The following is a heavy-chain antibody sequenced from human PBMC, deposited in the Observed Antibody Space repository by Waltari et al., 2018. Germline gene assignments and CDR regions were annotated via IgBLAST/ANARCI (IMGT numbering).Heavy chain of an antibody. CDR1: GGSISSYY. Sequence: QVQLQESGPGLVKPSETLSLTCTVSGGSISSYYWSWIRQPPGKGLEWIGYIYYSGSTNYNPSLKSRVTISVDTSKNQFSLKLSSVTAADTAVYYCARTHGSGYFDYWGQGTLVTVSS. D-gene: IGHD2-15*01. V-gene: IGHV4-59*01. J-gene: IGHJ4*02. CDR3: ARTHGSGYFDY. CDR2: IYYSGST.